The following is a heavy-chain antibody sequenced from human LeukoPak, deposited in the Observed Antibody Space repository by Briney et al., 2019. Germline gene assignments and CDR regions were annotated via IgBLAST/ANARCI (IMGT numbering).Heavy chain of an antibody. V-gene: IGHV4-59*01. J-gene: IGHJ4*02. CDR3: ARNPRYYDILTGYSPFEYYFDY. D-gene: IGHD3-9*01. Sequence: PSETLSLTCTVSGGSISSYYWSWIRQPPGKGLEWIGYIYYSGSTNYSPSLKSRVTISVDTSKNQFSLKLSSVTAADTAVYYCARNPRYYDILTGYSPFEYYFDYWGQGTLVTVSS. CDR2: IYYSGST. CDR1: GGSISSYY.